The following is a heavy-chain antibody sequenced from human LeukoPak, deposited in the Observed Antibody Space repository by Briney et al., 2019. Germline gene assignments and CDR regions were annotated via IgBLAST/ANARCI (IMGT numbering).Heavy chain of an antibody. Sequence: SETLSLTCTVSGGSISSSSYYWGWIRQPPGKGLEWIGSIYYSGSTYYNPSLKSRVTISVDTSKNQFSLKLSSVTAADTAVYYCARHRGWLLLRDDAFDIWGQGTMVTVSS. CDR3: ARHRGWLLLRDDAFDI. CDR2: IYYSGST. CDR1: GGSISSSSYY. J-gene: IGHJ3*02. D-gene: IGHD3-22*01. V-gene: IGHV4-39*01.